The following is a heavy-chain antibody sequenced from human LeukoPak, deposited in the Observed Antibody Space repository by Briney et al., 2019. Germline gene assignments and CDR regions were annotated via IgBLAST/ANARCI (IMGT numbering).Heavy chain of an antibody. V-gene: IGHV1-2*02. Sequence: ASVKVSCKASGYTFTGYYMHWVRQAPGQGLEWMGWINPNSGGTNYAQKFQGRVTMTRDTSISTAYMELSRLRSDDTAVYYCAREVHSSSCFDYWGQGTLVTVSS. CDR1: GYTFTGYY. J-gene: IGHJ4*02. D-gene: IGHD6-6*01. CDR2: INPNSGGT. CDR3: AREVHSSSCFDY.